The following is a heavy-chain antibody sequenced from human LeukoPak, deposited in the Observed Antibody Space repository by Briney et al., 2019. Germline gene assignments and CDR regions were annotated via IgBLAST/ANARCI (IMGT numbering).Heavy chain of an antibody. CDR3: ARDCCSGGGPLDI. V-gene: IGHV3-23*01. CDR2: TIDVGGTT. Sequence: RGSLRLSCAASGFTFSNYGMAWGRQAPGQGVEWVTTTIDVGGTTHYAASVEGRFTISRQECNNALHLQLNSLRAEDTAIYYCARDCCSGGGPLDIWGQGTLVTVYS. J-gene: IGHJ4*02. CDR1: GFTFSNYG. D-gene: IGHD2-15*01.